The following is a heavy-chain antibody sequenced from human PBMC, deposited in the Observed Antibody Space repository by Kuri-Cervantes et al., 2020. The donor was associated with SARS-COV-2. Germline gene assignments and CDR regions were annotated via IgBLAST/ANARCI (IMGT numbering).Heavy chain of an antibody. D-gene: IGHD2-2*01. CDR1: GFTFSNAW. V-gene: IGHV3-7*01. J-gene: IGHJ4*02. CDR2: IKQDGSEK. CDR3: ARSSVPAEFDY. Sequence: GGSLRLSCAASGFTFSNAWMSWVRQAPGKGLEWVANIKQDGSEKYYVDSVKGRFTISRDNAKNSLYLQMNSLRAEDTAVYYCARSSVPAEFDYWGQGTLVTVSS.